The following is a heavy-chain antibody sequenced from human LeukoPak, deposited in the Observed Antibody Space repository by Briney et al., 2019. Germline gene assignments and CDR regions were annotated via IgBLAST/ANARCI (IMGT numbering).Heavy chain of an antibody. CDR2: IYNSGAT. CDR3: ARVVTAGSYYFDY. CDR1: GGSISSSAYY. D-gene: IGHD6-13*01. J-gene: IGHJ4*01. Sequence: KPSETLSLTCTVSGGSISSSAYYWGWIRQPPGKGPECIGNIYNSGATYYNPSLKSRVTISVHTSKNQIPLKLSSVTAADTAVYYCARVVTAGSYYFDYWGHGTLVTVSS. V-gene: IGHV4-39*06.